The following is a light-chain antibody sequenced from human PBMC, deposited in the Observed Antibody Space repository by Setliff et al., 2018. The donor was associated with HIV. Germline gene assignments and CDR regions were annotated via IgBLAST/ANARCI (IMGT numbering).Light chain of an antibody. CDR1: SSDIGRYNY. J-gene: IGLJ1*01. CDR2: DVT. V-gene: IGLV2-14*03. Sequence: QSALSQPASLSGSPGQSITISCTGTSSDIGRYNYVSWYQQHPGKAPKLIIYDVTYRPSGVSNRFSGSKSGNTASLTISGLQVEDEADYYCNSYTSSFTYVFGSGTKVTVL. CDR3: NSYTSSFTYV.